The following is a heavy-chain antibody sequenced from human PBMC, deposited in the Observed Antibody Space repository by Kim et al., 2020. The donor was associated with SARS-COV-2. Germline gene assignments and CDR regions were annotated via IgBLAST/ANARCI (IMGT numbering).Heavy chain of an antibody. V-gene: IGHV3-30*02. J-gene: IGHJ4*02. CDR1: GFTFSRFE. CDR2: IRPDGSTK. Sequence: GGSLRLSCAVSGFTFSRFEMHWVRQAPGKGLEWVAIIRPDGSTKYYADSVKGRFTISRDNSKNTLYLQMNSLRAEDTAFYYCSKVALTTVDYWGQGTLVTVSS. CDR3: SKVALTTVDY. D-gene: IGHD4-17*01.